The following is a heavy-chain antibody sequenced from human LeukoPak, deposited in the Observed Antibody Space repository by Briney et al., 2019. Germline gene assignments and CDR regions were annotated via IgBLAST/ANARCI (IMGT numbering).Heavy chain of an antibody. CDR2: IKQDGSEK. J-gene: IGHJ4*02. D-gene: IGHD5-18*01. CDR1: GFTFSSYW. CDR3: ARDGGGHSYGLYFFFDY. Sequence: PGGSLRLSCVVSGFTFSSYWMSWVRQAPGKGLEWVANIKQDGSEKYYVDSVKGRFTISRDNAESSLYLQMNSLRAEGTAVYYCARDGGGHSYGLYFFFDYWGQGSLVTASS. V-gene: IGHV3-7*01.